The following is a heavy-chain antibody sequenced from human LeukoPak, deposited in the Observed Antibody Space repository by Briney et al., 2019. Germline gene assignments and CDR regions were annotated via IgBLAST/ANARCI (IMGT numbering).Heavy chain of an antibody. Sequence: KTSETLSLTCAVYGGSFSGYYWSWIRQPPGKGLEWIGRMYTSGSTNYNPSLKSRVTISIDSSKNQFALKLKSVAAADTAVYYCARDRERGMVRGILDYWGQGTLVTVSS. CDR3: ARDRERGMVRGILDY. V-gene: IGHV4-4*08. CDR1: GGSFSGYY. D-gene: IGHD3-10*01. J-gene: IGHJ4*02. CDR2: MYTSGST.